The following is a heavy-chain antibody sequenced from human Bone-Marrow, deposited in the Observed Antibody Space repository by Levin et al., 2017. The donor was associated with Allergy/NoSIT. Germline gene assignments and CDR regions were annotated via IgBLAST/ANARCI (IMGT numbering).Heavy chain of an antibody. Sequence: HPGGSLRLSCDASGFTVRTNYMSWVRQAPGRGLEWVSGIYDDGSTHYVDSARRRFIISRDNSKNTLYLQMDRLRGDDTAVYFCVRQQQLGDFDLWGQGTLVTVSS. CDR1: GFTVRTNY. CDR3: VRQQQLGDFDL. V-gene: IGHV3-66*04. D-gene: IGHD1-1*01. J-gene: IGHJ4*02. CDR2: IYDDGST.